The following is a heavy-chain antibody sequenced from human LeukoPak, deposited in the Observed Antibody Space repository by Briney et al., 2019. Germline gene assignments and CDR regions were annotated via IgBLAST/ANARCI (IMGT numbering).Heavy chain of an antibody. CDR2: IGSSGSTI. J-gene: IGHJ4*02. V-gene: IGHV3-11*01. CDR3: ARDSYDSGFDY. CDR1: GFTFSDYY. D-gene: IGHD5-12*01. Sequence: GGSLRLSCAASGFTFSDYYMSWIRQAPGKGLEWVSYIGSSGSTIYYADSVKGRFTISRDNAKNSLYLQMNSLRVEDTAVYYCARDSYDSGFDYWGQGTLVTVSS.